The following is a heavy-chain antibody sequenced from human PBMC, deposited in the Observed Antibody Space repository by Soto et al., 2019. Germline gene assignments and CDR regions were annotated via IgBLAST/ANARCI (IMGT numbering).Heavy chain of an antibody. D-gene: IGHD1-20*01. Sequence: GGSVRLSCAASGFTFSTYSMNWVRQAPGKGLEWVSYISSSGSTVEYADSVKGRFTISRDNAKNSLYLQMNSLRDADTAVYYCARDLTGTTPEIYWGQGTLVTVSS. CDR2: ISSSGSTV. V-gene: IGHV3-48*02. CDR1: GFTFSTYS. J-gene: IGHJ4*02. CDR3: ARDLTGTTPEIY.